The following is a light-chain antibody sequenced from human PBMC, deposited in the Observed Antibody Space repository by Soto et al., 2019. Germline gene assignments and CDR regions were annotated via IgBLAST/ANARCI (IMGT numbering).Light chain of an antibody. V-gene: IGKV3-20*01. J-gene: IGKJ2*01. Sequence: ENVLTQSPGTLSLSPGERATLSCRASQSVTGRYLAWYQQKPGQAPRLLIHGASSRATGIPDRFSGSGSGTDFTLTISRLEPEDFAVYYCQQYGASPYTFGQGTKLEIK. CDR1: QSVTGRY. CDR2: GAS. CDR3: QQYGASPYT.